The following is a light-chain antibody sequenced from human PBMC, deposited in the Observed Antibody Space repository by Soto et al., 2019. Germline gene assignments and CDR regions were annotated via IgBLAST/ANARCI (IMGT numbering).Light chain of an antibody. CDR2: EVS. CDR1: TTDVGGYNY. CDR3: SSYTSSNTLV. J-gene: IGLJ1*01. Sequence: QSALTQPASVSGSPGQSIAISCTGTTTDVGGYNYVSWYQQHPGKAPKLIIFEVSNRPSGVSNRFSGSKSGNTASLTISGLQAEDEDDYYCSSYTSSNTLVFGAGTKLTVL. V-gene: IGLV2-14*01.